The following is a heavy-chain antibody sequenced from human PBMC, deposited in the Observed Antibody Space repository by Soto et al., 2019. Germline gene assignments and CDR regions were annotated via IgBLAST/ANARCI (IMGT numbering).Heavy chain of an antibody. D-gene: IGHD3-22*01. Sequence: EVQLLESGGGLVQPGGSLRLSCAASGFPFQTYAMSWVRQAPGKGLEWVSTINPSSSNTYYPDSVKGRFTISRDNSKDTLYLHMDSLRADETAVYYCAKGGNYYGSFEYWGQGILVTVSS. V-gene: IGHV3-23*05. CDR3: AKGGNYYGSFEY. J-gene: IGHJ4*02. CDR2: INPSSSNT. CDR1: GFPFQTYA.